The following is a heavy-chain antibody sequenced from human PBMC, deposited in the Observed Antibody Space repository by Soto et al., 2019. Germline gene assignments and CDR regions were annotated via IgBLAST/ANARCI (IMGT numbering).Heavy chain of an antibody. V-gene: IGHV1-18*01. CDR1: GYTFNTYF. J-gene: IGHJ4*02. Sequence: HVQLVQSGGELKKPGASVKVSCNTSGYTFNTYFITWVRQAPGQGLEWMGWISQHTGNTNYAEKFQGRVTMTTDTITKTAYIELRNLRFDDTAVYYCARDTSNSFDYWGQGTLVTVSS. D-gene: IGHD2-2*01. CDR3: ARDTSNSFDY. CDR2: ISQHTGNT.